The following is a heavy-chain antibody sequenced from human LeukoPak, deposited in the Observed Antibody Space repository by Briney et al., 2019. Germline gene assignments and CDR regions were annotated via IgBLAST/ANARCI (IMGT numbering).Heavy chain of an antibody. D-gene: IGHD3-10*01. Sequence: PWGSLRLSCAASGFTFSSYVMSWVRQAPGKGLEWVSGISSAGGSTFYADSVKGRFAISRDNSKNMLYLQMNSLRAEDTAVYYCTRDQVPGAYWGQGILVTVSS. V-gene: IGHV3-23*01. CDR2: ISSAGGST. J-gene: IGHJ4*02. CDR1: GFTFSSYV. CDR3: TRDQVPGAY.